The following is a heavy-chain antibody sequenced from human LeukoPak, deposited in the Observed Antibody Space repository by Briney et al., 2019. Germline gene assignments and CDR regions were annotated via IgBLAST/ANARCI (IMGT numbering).Heavy chain of an antibody. CDR2: ISSSSSYI. CDR3: AGASVYYYDSSGEGYYYYGMDV. Sequence: GGSLRLSCAASGFTFSSYSMNWVRQAPGKGLEWVSSISSSSSYIYYADSVKGRFTISRDNAKNSLYLQMNSLRAEDTAVYYCAGASVYYYDSSGEGYYYYGMDVWGQGTTVTVSS. D-gene: IGHD3-22*01. J-gene: IGHJ6*02. V-gene: IGHV3-21*01. CDR1: GFTFSSYS.